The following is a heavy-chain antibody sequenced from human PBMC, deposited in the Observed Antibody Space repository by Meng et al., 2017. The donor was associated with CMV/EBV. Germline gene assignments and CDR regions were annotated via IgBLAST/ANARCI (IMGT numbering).Heavy chain of an antibody. CDR3: ARKSYYDFWSGPVDGMDV. V-gene: IGHV1-8*01. J-gene: IGHJ6*02. Sequence: ASVKVSCKASGYTFTSYDINWVRQATGQGLEWMGWMNPNSGNTGYAQKFQGRVTISADKSISTAYLQWSSLKASDTAMYYCARKSYYDFWSGPVDGMDVWGQGTTVTVSS. CDR2: MNPNSGNT. D-gene: IGHD3-3*01. CDR1: GYTFTSYD.